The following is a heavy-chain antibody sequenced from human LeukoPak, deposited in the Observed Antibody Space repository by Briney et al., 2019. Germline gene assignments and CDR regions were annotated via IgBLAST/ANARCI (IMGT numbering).Heavy chain of an antibody. D-gene: IGHD6-19*01. CDR3: ARRSSGWYYDYYYYYGMDV. CDR2: IYYSGST. V-gene: IGHV4-59*08. CDR1: GGSISSYY. Sequence: SETLSLTRTVSGGSISSYYWSWIRQPPGKGLEWIGYIYYSGSTNYNPSLKSRVTISVDTSKNQFSLKLSSVTAADTAVYYCARRSSGWYYDYYYYYGMDVWGQGTTVTVSS. J-gene: IGHJ6*02.